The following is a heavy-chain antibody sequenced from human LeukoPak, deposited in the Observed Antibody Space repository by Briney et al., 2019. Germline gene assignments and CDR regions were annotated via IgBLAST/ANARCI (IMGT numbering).Heavy chain of an antibody. Sequence: GGSLRLSCAASGFTFSSSAMSWVRQAPGKGPEWVSGISGDGATTYYADSVKGRFTISRDNSKNTLYLQMNSLRAEDTALYYCAKGRLVHDSWGQGTLVTVSS. CDR3: AKGRLVHDS. J-gene: IGHJ4*02. CDR2: ISGDGATT. CDR1: GFTFSSSA. D-gene: IGHD6-13*01. V-gene: IGHV3-23*01.